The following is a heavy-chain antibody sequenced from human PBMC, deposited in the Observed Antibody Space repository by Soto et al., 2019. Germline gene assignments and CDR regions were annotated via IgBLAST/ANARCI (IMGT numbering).Heavy chain of an antibody. Sequence: SVKVSCKASGFTFTSSSVQWVRQARGQRLEWIGWITVGTGNTNYAQKFQERVTITRDMSTSTAYMELSNLRSEDTAVYYCAAGDSSGYYGGWGQGTQVTSPQ. CDR2: ITVGTGNT. CDR3: AAGDSSGYYGG. D-gene: IGHD3-22*01. V-gene: IGHV1-58*01. CDR1: GFTFTSSS. J-gene: IGHJ4*02.